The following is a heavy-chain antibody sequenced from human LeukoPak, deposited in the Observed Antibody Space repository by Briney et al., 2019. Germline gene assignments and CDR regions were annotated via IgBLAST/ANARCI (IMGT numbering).Heavy chain of an antibody. J-gene: IGHJ6*02. CDR2: ISSSSSYI. Sequence: PGGSLRLSCAASGFTFSSYSMNWVRQAPGKGLEWVSSISSSSSYIYYADSVKGRFTISRDNAKNSLYLQMNSLRAEDTAVCYCAREFSGYDFWSGYYTGNYYYYGMDVWGQGTTVTVSS. CDR1: GFTFSSYS. V-gene: IGHV3-21*01. CDR3: AREFSGYDFWSGYYTGNYYYYGMDV. D-gene: IGHD3-3*01.